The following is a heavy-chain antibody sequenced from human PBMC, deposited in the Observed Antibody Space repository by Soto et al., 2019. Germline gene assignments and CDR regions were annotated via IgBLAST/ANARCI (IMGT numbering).Heavy chain of an antibody. J-gene: IGHJ4*02. CDR2: INHSGDT. CDR3: GRRPKAMVMANF. CDR1: GGSFSDDY. V-gene: IGHV4-34*01. D-gene: IGHD2-21*01. Sequence: QVRLQQWGAGLLKPSETLSLICAVSGGSFSDDYWSWIRQSPGKGLEWMGEINHSGDTKYNPSLKSRVTMSVDTSKNQISLNVKSVTAADTAVYYCGRRPKAMVMANFWGQGTLVTVSS.